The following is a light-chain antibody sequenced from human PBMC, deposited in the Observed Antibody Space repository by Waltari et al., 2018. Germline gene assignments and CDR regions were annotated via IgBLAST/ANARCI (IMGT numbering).Light chain of an antibody. CDR1: KLGDKY. CDR2: QDS. CDR3: QAWDSSHVV. V-gene: IGLV3-1*01. J-gene: IGLJ2*01. Sequence: SYELTQPPSVSVSPGQTASITCSGDKLGDKYACWYQQKPGQSPVLGSNQDSKRPSGIPGRFSGSNSGNTATLTISGTQAMDEADYYCQAWDSSHVVFGGGTKLTVL.